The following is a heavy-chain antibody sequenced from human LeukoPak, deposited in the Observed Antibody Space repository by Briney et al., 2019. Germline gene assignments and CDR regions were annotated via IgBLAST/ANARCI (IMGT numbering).Heavy chain of an antibody. Sequence: KPSETLSLTCTVSGGSISSYYWSWIRQPAGKGLEWIGRIYTSGSTNYNPSLKSRVTMSVDTSKNQFSLKLSSVTAADTAVYYCARERVNYDFWSGVPDFDPWGQGTLVTVSS. CDR1: GGSISSYY. D-gene: IGHD3-3*01. J-gene: IGHJ5*02. CDR3: ARERVNYDFWSGVPDFDP. V-gene: IGHV4-4*07. CDR2: IYTSGST.